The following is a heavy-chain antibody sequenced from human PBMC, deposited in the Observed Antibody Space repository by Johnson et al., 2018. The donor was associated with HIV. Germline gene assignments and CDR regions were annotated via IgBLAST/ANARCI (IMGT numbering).Heavy chain of an antibody. V-gene: IGHV3-30*04. CDR2: ISYDASNK. J-gene: IGHJ3*02. D-gene: IGHD3-22*01. CDR3: ASGYYDSSGYYPDAFDI. Sequence: QVQLVESGGGVVQPGRSLRLSCAASGFTFSSYAMHWVRQAPGKGLEWVAVISYDASNKYYADSVKGRFTISRDNSKNTLYLQMNSLRAEDTAVYYCASGYYDSSGYYPDAFDIWGQGTMVTVSS. CDR1: GFTFSSYA.